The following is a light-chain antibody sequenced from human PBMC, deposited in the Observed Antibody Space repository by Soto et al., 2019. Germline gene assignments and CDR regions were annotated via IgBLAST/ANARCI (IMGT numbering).Light chain of an antibody. CDR2: EVS. J-gene: IGLJ1*01. CDR3: SSYAGSNNYV. Sequence: QSALTQPPSASGSPGQSVTISCTGTSSGVGGYNYVSWYQQHPGKAPKLMIYEVSKRPSGVPDRFSGSKSGNTASLTVSGLQAEDQADYYCSSYAGSNNYVFGTGTKLTVL. CDR1: SSGVGGYNY. V-gene: IGLV2-8*01.